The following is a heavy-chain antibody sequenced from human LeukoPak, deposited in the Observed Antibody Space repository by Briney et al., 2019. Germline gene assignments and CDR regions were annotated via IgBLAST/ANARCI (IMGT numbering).Heavy chain of an antibody. Sequence: PGGSLRLSCAASGLTFSSYGMHWVRQAPGKGLEWVAFIRYDGSNKYYADSVKGRFTISRDNSKNTLYLQMNSLRAEDTAVYYCAKEYSGSYSDAFDIWGQGTMVTVSS. J-gene: IGHJ3*02. V-gene: IGHV3-30*02. CDR1: GLTFSSYG. D-gene: IGHD1-26*01. CDR2: IRYDGSNK. CDR3: AKEYSGSYSDAFDI.